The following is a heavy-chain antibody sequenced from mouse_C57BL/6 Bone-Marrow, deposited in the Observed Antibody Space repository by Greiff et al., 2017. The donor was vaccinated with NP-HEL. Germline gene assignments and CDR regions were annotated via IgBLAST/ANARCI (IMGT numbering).Heavy chain of an antibody. CDR3: ARMCYGSSPWYFDV. D-gene: IGHD1-1*01. CDR1: GFSLSTFGMG. Sequence: QVTLKVCGPGILQPSQTLSLTCSFSGFSLSTFGMGVGWIRQPSGKGLEWLAHIWWDDDKYYNPALKSRLTISKDTSKNQVFLKIAIVDTADTATYYCARMCYGSSPWYFDVWGTGTTVTVSS. V-gene: IGHV8-8*01. J-gene: IGHJ1*03. CDR2: IWWDDDK.